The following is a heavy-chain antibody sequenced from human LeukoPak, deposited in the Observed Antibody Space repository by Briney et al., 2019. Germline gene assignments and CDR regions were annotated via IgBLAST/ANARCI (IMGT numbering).Heavy chain of an antibody. CDR3: ARDRELPFYYYYMDV. CDR1: GFTFSSYW. J-gene: IGHJ6*03. V-gene: IGHV3-7*01. CDR2: IKQDGSEK. Sequence: GGSLRLSCAASGFTFSSYWMSWVRQAPGKGLEWVANIKQDGSEKYYVDSVKGRFTISRDNAKNSLYLQMNSLRAEDTAVYCCARDRELPFYYYYMDVWGKGTTVTVSS. D-gene: IGHD1-7*01.